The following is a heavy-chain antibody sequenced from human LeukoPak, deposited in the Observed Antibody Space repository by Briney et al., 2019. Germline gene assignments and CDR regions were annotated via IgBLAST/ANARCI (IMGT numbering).Heavy chain of an antibody. J-gene: IGHJ4*02. V-gene: IGHV1-69*13. Sequence: SVKVSCKASGGTFSSYAISWVRRAPGQGLEWMGGIIPIFGTANYAQKFQGRVTITADESTSTAYMELSSLRSEDTAVYYCARDQRPYYYDSSGYYTLDYWGQGTLVTASS. D-gene: IGHD3-22*01. CDR1: GGTFSSYA. CDR2: IIPIFGTA. CDR3: ARDQRPYYYDSSGYYTLDY.